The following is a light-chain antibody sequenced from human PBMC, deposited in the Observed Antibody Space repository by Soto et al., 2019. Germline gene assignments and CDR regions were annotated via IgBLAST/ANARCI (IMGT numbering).Light chain of an antibody. CDR3: QQNIKWLPVT. Sequence: EVVMTQSPATVSVFPGEGVTLSCRASQTIGTDLAWYQQKPGQAPRLLIYGASTRATGVPDRFSGGGSGTEFTLTISGLQSEDFACYYCQQNIKWLPVTFGGGTRVAIK. V-gene: IGKV3-15*01. CDR1: QTIGTD. CDR2: GAS. J-gene: IGKJ4*01.